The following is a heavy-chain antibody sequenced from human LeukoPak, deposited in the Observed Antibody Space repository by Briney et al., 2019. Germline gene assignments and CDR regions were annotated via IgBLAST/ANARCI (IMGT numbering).Heavy chain of an antibody. CDR3: ARRGDTPMIGDY. CDR2: LSNTNMI. Sequence: PGGSLRLSCAASGFTLSSYGMNWVRQAPGKGLEWLSYLSNTNMIHYADSVKVRFTISRDNAKNSLYLQMDGLRAEDTAVYYCARRGDTPMIGDYWGQGTLVSVSS. J-gene: IGHJ4*02. CDR1: GFTLSSYG. V-gene: IGHV3-48*01. D-gene: IGHD5-18*01.